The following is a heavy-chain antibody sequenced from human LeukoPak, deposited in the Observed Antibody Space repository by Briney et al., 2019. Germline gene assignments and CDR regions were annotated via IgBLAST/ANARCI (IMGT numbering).Heavy chain of an antibody. Sequence: ASVKVSCKASGYTFTSYWIQWVRQAPGQGLEWLGLINPSDGSIAYAHRFQGRVTMTRDTSTSIVYMDLSSLRSEDTAVYYCAKAPRNSSTMLDYWGQGTLLTVSS. V-gene: IGHV1-46*01. CDR3: AKAPRNSSTMLDY. J-gene: IGHJ4*02. CDR2: INPSDGSI. D-gene: IGHD6-13*01. CDR1: GYTFTSYW.